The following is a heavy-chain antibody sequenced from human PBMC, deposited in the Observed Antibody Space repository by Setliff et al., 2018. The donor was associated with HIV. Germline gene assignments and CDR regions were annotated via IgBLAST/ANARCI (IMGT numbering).Heavy chain of an antibody. D-gene: IGHD3-22*01. Sequence: GASVKVSCKASGYTFTNYAMHWVRQAPGQRLEWMGWINAGNGNTKYSQKSQGIVTITRDTSASTAYMELSSLRSEDTAVYYCARAASYYDSSGYWAPPKYFDYWGQGTLVTVSS. CDR2: INAGNGNT. CDR1: GYTFTNYA. J-gene: IGHJ4*02. CDR3: ARAASYYDSSGYWAPPKYFDY. V-gene: IGHV1-3*01.